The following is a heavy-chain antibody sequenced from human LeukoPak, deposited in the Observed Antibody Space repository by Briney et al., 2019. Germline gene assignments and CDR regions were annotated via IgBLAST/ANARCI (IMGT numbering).Heavy chain of an antibody. CDR2: MNPNSGNT. Sequence: ASVKVSCKASGYTFTSYDINWVRQATGQGLEWMGWMNPNSGNTGYAQKFQGRVTMTRNTSISTAYMELSGLRSEDTAVYYCARHHYDILTGYYKEGFDYWGQGTLVTVSS. D-gene: IGHD3-9*01. CDR3: ARHHYDILTGYYKEGFDY. V-gene: IGHV1-8*01. J-gene: IGHJ4*02. CDR1: GYTFTSYD.